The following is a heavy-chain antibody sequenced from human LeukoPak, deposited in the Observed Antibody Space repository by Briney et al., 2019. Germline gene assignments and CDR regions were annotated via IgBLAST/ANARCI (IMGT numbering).Heavy chain of an antibody. CDR1: GYTFTSYY. J-gene: IGHJ1*01. D-gene: IGHD3-22*01. V-gene: IGHV1-46*01. Sequence: GASVKVSCKASGYTFTSYYMHWVRQAPGQGLEWMGIINPSGGSTSYAQKFQGRVTMTRDMSTSTVYMELSSLRSEDTAVYYCARPDRHYYDSNGYHGPYFQHWGQGTLVTVSS. CDR2: INPSGGST. CDR3: ARPDRHYYDSNGYHGPYFQH.